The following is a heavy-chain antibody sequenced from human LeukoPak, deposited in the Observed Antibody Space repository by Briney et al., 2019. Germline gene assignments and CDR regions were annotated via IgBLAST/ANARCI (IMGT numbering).Heavy chain of an antibody. CDR1: GCTFTSYD. CDR2: VNPNSGHT. V-gene: IGHV1-8*01. D-gene: IGHD2-15*01. J-gene: IGHJ4*02. CDR3: ARGAPGSYCSGGSCPYFDY. Sequence: ASVKVSCKASGCTFTSYDINWVRQATGQGLEWMGWVNPNSGHTGYAQKFQGRVTMTRNTSISTAYMDLSSLRSEDTAVYYCARGAPGSYCSGGSCPYFDYWGQGTLVTVSS.